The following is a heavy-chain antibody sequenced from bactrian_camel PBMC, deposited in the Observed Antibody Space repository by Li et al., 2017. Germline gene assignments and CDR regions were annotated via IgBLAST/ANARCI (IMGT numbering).Heavy chain of an antibody. CDR1: GRTYIKWC. CDR3: APGRACGGSLWYVDFDY. J-gene: IGHJ6*01. CDR2: IDSGGIT. Sequence: HVQLVESGGGSVQAGGSLRLSCAASGRTYIKWCMGWFREVPGKECEGIATIDSGGITAYADSVKGRFTISKDNAKNILYLQMDNLKPEDAGIYYCAPGRACGGSLWYVDFDYGGQGTQVTVS. V-gene: IGHV3S57*01. D-gene: IGHD5*01.